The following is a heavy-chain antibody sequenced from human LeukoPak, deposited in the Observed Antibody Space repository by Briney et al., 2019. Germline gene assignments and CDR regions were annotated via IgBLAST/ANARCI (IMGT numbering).Heavy chain of an antibody. J-gene: IGHJ4*02. CDR2: IYYRGNT. D-gene: IGHD4-23*01. CDR3: ARDYGGKFDY. Sequence: SETLSLTCTVSGGSISSYYWSWIRQPPGKGLEWIGYIYYRGNTNYNPPLKSRLTISVDTSKNQFSLKLSSVTAADTAVYYCARDYGGKFDYWGQGTLVTVSS. CDR1: GGSISSYY. V-gene: IGHV4-59*01.